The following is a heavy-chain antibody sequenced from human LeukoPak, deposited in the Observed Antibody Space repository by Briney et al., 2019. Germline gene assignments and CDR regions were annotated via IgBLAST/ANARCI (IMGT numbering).Heavy chain of an antibody. CDR2: IYSDGSRT. Sequence: GGSLRLSCAGSGFTLSSNWMHWVRQGPGKGLVWVSRIYSDGSRTNYADSVKDRFTISRDNSKNTLYLQMNSLRAEDTALYYCAKDIVSSGWYRGVDIWGQGTMVTVSS. CDR1: GFTLSSNW. D-gene: IGHD6-19*01. CDR3: AKDIVSSGWYRGVDI. J-gene: IGHJ3*02. V-gene: IGHV3-74*01.